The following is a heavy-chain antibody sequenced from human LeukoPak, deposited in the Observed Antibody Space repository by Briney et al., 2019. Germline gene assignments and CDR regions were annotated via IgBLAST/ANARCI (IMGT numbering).Heavy chain of an antibody. CDR2: ISYDGSNK. CDR1: GFTFSSYA. Sequence: PGRSLRLSCAASGFTFSSYAMHWVRQAPGKGLEWVAVISYDGSNKYYADSVKGRFTISRDNSKNTLYLQMNSLRAEDTAVYYCASIAVAGTGNWGQETLVTVSS. D-gene: IGHD6-19*01. J-gene: IGHJ4*02. V-gene: IGHV3-30-3*01. CDR3: ASIAVAGTGN.